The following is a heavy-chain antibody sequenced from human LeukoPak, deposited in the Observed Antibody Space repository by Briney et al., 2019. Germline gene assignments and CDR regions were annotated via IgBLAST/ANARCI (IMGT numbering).Heavy chain of an antibody. CDR2: IYDSGST. D-gene: IGHD4-23*01. V-gene: IGHV4-31*03. CDR3: ARYGGNSLDY. J-gene: IGHJ4*02. CDR1: GGSIGSVGYS. Sequence: SQTLSLTCTVSGGSIGSVGYSWSWIRQHPGKGLEWIGYIYDSGSTYYNPSLKSRVIISVDTSKNQFSLKLSSVTAADTAVYYCARYGGNSLDYWGQGTLVTVSS.